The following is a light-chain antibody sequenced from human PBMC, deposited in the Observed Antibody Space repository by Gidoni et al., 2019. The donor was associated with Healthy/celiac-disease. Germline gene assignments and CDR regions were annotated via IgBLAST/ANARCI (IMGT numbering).Light chain of an antibody. J-gene: IGKJ2*01. CDR2: LGS. V-gene: IGKV2-28*01. Sequence: DIVMTQSPLSLPVTPGEQASITCRSSQSILHSNGYNYLDWYLQKPGQSPQLLIYLGSNRASGVPDRFSGSGSGTDVTLKISRVEAEDVGVYYCMQALQTPMYTFGQGTKLEIK. CDR3: MQALQTPMYT. CDR1: QSILHSNGYNY.